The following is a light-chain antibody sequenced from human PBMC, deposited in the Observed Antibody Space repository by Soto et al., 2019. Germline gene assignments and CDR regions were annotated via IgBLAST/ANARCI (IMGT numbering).Light chain of an antibody. CDR2: TTN. Sequence: QSVLTQPPSASGTPGQRATISCCGSNSNIGSDIVNCYQLLPGAAPEVLINTTNQRPSGVPERFSGSKSGTSASLAISGLQSEDEANSSCATWDGGLSGPFVFGTGTKLTAL. CDR3: ATWDGGLSGPFV. CDR1: NSNIGSDI. V-gene: IGLV1-44*01. J-gene: IGLJ1*01.